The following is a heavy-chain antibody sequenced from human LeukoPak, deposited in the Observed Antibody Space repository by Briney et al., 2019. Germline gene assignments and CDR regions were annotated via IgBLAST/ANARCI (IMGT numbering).Heavy chain of an antibody. CDR3: ARAVGGDGSGSL. CDR2: IYYRVTS. D-gene: IGHD3-10*01. Sequence: SETLSLTCTVSGDSINTYYWSWIRQPPGKGLEWIGYIYYRVTSDYNPSLKSRVTMSVDMSTSQISLKLSSVTAADAAVYYCARAVGGDGSGSLWGPGTLVTVSS. J-gene: IGHJ4*02. CDR1: GDSINTYY. V-gene: IGHV4-59*01.